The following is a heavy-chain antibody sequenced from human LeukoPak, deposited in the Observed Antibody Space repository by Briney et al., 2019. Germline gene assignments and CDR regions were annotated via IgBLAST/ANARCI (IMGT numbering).Heavy chain of an antibody. Sequence: GGSLRLSCTVAGFTFSSYALNWVRQAPGKGLEWVSVITGSGDYTHYADSVKGRFTISRDNSKNTLYQQMNSLRAEDTALYYCAKEPTGYLDYWGQGTLVTVSS. V-gene: IGHV3-23*01. CDR2: ITGSGDYT. CDR3: AKEPTGYLDY. CDR1: GFTFSSYA. J-gene: IGHJ4*02. D-gene: IGHD2-8*02.